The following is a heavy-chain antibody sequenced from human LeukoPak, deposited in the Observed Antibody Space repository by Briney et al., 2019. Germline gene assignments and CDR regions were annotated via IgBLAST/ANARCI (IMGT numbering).Heavy chain of an antibody. Sequence: PGGSLRLSCAASGFTFSSYWMHWVRQAPGKGLVWVSRINSDGSSTSYADSVKGRFTISRDNAKNTLYLQMNSLRAEDTAVYYCARSYYYDSSGYGMDVWGQGTTVTASS. CDR1: GFTFSSYW. CDR3: ARSYYYDSSGYGMDV. D-gene: IGHD3-22*01. CDR2: INSDGSST. V-gene: IGHV3-74*01. J-gene: IGHJ6*02.